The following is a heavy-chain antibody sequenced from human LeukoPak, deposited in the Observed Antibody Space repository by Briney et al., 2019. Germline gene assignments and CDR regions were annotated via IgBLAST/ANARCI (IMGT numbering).Heavy chain of an antibody. CDR1: GFTFSSYG. CDR2: IWYDGSNK. V-gene: IGHV3-33*01. J-gene: IGHJ4*02. CDR3: ARVGYSGSYYEDY. D-gene: IGHD1-26*01. Sequence: PGGSLRLSCAASGFTFSSYGMHWVRQAPGKGLEWVAVIWYDGSNKYYADSVKGRFTISRDNSKNTLYLQMNSLRAEDTAVYYCARVGYSGSYYEDYWGQGTLVTVSS.